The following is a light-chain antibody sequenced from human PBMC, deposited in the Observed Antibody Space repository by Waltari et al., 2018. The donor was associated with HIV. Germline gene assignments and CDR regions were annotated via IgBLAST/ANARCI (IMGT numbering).Light chain of an antibody. CDR1: TSDVGAYNY. CDR3: SSYTGSSTLV. J-gene: IGLJ3*02. V-gene: IGLV2-14*01. Sequence: QSALTQPASVSGSPGQSITISCTGTTSDVGAYNYVSWYRQHPGIAPKLLIYEVSNRPSGISYRFSGSKSGNTASLTISGLQAEDEADYYCSSYTGSSTLVFGGGTKLTVL. CDR2: EVS.